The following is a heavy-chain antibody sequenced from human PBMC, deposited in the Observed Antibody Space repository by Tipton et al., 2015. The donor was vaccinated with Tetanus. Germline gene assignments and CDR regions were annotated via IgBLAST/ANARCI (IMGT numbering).Heavy chain of an antibody. CDR3: ASAHYTLFPAMDV. Sequence: TLSLTCSVSGASISSSDYYWGWIRLSPAKGLEWIGSIFQSGTTYDNPSLKSRLTISVDTSKNHFSLKVRSVSAADTAVYYCASAHYTLFPAMDVWGRGTAVTVSS. D-gene: IGHD3-10*01. V-gene: IGHV4-39*02. CDR2: IFQSGTT. CDR1: GASISSSDYY. J-gene: IGHJ6*01.